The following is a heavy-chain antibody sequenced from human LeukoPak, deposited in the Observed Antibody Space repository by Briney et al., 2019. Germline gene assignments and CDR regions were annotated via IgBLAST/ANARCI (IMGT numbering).Heavy chain of an antibody. CDR1: GFTFSSSA. D-gene: IGHD4-23*01. J-gene: IGHJ4*02. Sequence: GGSLRLSCAASGFTFSSSAMSWVRQAPGKGLEWVSSISGSGSGGNTYYADSVKGRFTISRDNAKNSLYLQMNSLRAEDTAVYYCARDSSYGGRINWGQGTLVTVSS. CDR3: ARDSSYGGRIN. CDR2: ISGSGSGGNT. V-gene: IGHV3-21*01.